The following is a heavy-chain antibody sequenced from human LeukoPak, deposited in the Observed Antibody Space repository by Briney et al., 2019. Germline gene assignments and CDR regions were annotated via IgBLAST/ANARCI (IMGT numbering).Heavy chain of an antibody. Sequence: ASVKVSCKASGYTFTSYGISWVRQAPGQGLEWMGWISAYNGNTNYAQKFQGRVTMTRNTSISTAYMELSSLRSEDTAVYYCARGVSSDDYVWGSYNYWGQGTLVTVSS. CDR2: ISAYNGNT. CDR1: GYTFTSYG. V-gene: IGHV1-18*01. J-gene: IGHJ4*02. D-gene: IGHD3-16*01. CDR3: ARGVSSDDYVWGSYNY.